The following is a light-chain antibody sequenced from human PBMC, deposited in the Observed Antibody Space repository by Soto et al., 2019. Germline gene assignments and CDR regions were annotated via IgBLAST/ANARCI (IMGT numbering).Light chain of an antibody. J-gene: IGKJ1*01. Sequence: EIVMTQSPATLSVSPGERATLSCRASQSVSYNLAWYQQKPGQAPRLLIYGASSRATGIPDRFSGSGSGTEFTLTISSLQSEDFAVYFCQQYNIWPQTFGQGTKVDIK. CDR3: QQYNIWPQT. V-gene: IGKV3D-15*01. CDR1: QSVSYN. CDR2: GAS.